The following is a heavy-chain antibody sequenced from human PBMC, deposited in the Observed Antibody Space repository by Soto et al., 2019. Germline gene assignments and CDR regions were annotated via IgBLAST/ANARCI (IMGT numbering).Heavy chain of an antibody. CDR2: IWYDGSNK. CDR3: ARDPRGYSYGYNWFDP. V-gene: IGHV3-33*01. Sequence: QVQLVESGGGVVQPGRSLRLSCAASGFTFSSYGTHWVRQAPGKGLEWVAVIWYDGSNKYYADSVKGRFTISRDNSKNTLYLQMNSLRAEDTAVYYCARDPRGYSYGYNWFDPWGQGTLVTVSS. D-gene: IGHD5-18*01. CDR1: GFTFSSYG. J-gene: IGHJ5*02.